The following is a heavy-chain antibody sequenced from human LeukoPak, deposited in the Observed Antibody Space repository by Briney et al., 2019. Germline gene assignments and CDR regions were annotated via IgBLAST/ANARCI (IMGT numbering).Heavy chain of an antibody. Sequence: GGSLRLSCAASGFTFDDYAMHWVRQAPGKGLEWVSGISWNSGSMDYADSVKGRFTISRDNAKNSLYLQMNSLRAEDTAVYYCAKGMTYSGYDCVDYWGQGTLVTVSS. D-gene: IGHD5-12*01. CDR2: ISWNSGSM. J-gene: IGHJ4*02. CDR3: AKGMTYSGYDCVDY. CDR1: GFTFDDYA. V-gene: IGHV3-9*01.